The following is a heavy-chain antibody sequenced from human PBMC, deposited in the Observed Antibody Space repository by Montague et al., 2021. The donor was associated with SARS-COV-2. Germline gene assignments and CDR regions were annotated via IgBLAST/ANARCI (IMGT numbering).Heavy chain of an antibody. CDR2: IHYSGNT. V-gene: IGHV4-59*01. D-gene: IGHD3-9*01. J-gene: IGHJ6*02. CDR1: GGSISGYY. Sequence: SETLSLTCSVSGGSISGYYWSWIRQPPGKGLEWIGYIHYSGNTNYNPSLKSRLTISVDTSKNQFSLEVTSVTAADTAVYYCANLTGLTSVMPCLYYYSLDVWGQGTTVTVSS. CDR3: ANLTGLTSVMPCLYYYSLDV.